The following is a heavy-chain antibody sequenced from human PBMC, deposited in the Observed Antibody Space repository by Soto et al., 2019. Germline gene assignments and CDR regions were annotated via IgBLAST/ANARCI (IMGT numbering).Heavy chain of an antibody. CDR3: ARDSLGELSRFDY. V-gene: IGHV3-33*01. CDR2: IWYDGSNK. J-gene: IGHJ4*02. CDR1: GFTFSSYG. Sequence: GGSLRLSCAASGFTFSSYGMHWVRQAPGKGLEWVAVIWYDGSNKYYADSVKGRFTISRDNSKNTLYLQMNSLRAEDTAVYYCARDSLGELSRFDYWGQGTLVTVSS. D-gene: IGHD3-16*02.